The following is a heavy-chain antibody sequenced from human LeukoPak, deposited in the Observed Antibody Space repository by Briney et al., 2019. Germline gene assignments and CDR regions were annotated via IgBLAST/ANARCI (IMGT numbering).Heavy chain of an antibody. Sequence: GGSLRLSCAASGFTVSSNYMSWVRQAPGKGLEWVSVIYSGGSTYYADSVKGRFTISRDNSKNTLYLQMNSLRAEDTAVYYCARDLVVVVAATNYYYYGMDVWGQGTTVTVSS. CDR2: IYSGGST. J-gene: IGHJ6*02. CDR1: GFTVSSNY. CDR3: ARDLVVVVAATNYYYYGMDV. D-gene: IGHD2-15*01. V-gene: IGHV3-53*01.